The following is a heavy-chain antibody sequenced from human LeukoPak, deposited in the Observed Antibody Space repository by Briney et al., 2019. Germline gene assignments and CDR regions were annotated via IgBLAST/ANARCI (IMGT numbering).Heavy chain of an antibody. CDR2: IYSSGST. V-gene: IGHV4-4*08. Sequence: ASETLSLTCTVSGGSITTYYWTWIRQPPGKGLEWIGYIYSSGSTNYNPSLKSRVTISVDTSKNQFSLKLSSVTAADTAVYYCAREDDFWSGNYFDYWGQGTLVTVSS. CDR3: AREDDFWSGNYFDY. CDR1: GGSITTYY. J-gene: IGHJ4*02. D-gene: IGHD3-3*01.